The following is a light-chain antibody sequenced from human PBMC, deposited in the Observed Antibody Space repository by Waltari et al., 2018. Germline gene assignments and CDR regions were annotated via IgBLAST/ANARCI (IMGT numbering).Light chain of an antibody. Sequence: DIQMTQSPSTLSASVGDRVTISCRASQSVGTWLAWYQQKPGKAPKLLIYMASSLESWVPSRFSGSGSGTEFTLTISGLQPDDFATYSCQQYSSFSTFGQGTKV. CDR2: MAS. J-gene: IGKJ2*01. CDR1: QSVGTW. V-gene: IGKV1-5*03. CDR3: QQYSSFST.